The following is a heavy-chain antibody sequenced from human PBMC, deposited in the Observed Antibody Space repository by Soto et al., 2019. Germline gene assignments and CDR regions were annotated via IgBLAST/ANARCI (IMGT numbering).Heavy chain of an antibody. J-gene: IGHJ6*02. Sequence: PGGSLRLSCTASGFAFNTYSMNCVRQAPGKGLEWVSSINEDSTYIYYSDSLRGRITISRDNAKDPLFLQMNSLRPDDTAVYYCVRDLGRYFRSGYMDLWGDGATVTVS. V-gene: IGHV3-21*01. CDR1: GFAFNTYS. D-gene: IGHD3-9*01. CDR3: VRDLGRYFRSGYMDL. CDR2: INEDSTYI.